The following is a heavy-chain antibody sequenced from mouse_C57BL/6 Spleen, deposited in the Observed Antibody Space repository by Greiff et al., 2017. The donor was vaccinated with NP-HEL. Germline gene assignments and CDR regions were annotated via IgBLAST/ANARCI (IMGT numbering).Heavy chain of an antibody. D-gene: IGHD2-4*01. CDR3: ARDDYDWLAY. CDR2: ISYDGSN. J-gene: IGHJ3*01. CDR1: GYSITSGYY. Sequence: EVKLQESGPGLVKPSQSLSLTCSVTGYSITSGYYWNWIRQFPGNKLEWMGYISYDGSNNYNPSLKNRISITRDTSKNQFFLKLNSVTTEDTATYYCARDDYDWLAYWGQGTLVTVSA. V-gene: IGHV3-6*01.